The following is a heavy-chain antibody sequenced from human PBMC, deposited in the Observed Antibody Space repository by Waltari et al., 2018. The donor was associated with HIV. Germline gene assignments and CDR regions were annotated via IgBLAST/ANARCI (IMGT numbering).Heavy chain of an antibody. V-gene: IGHV1-8*01. J-gene: IGHJ6*02. CDR1: GYIFTSYD. D-gene: IGHD3-3*01. Sequence: QVQLVQSGAEVKKPGASVKVSCKASGYIFTSYDINWVRQATGKGLEWKGWMNPTSGNTGYAQKFQGRVTITADESTSTAYMELSSLRSEDTAVYYCARGSSREIFGPDVWGQGTTVTVSS. CDR2: MNPTSGNT. CDR3: ARGSSREIFGPDV.